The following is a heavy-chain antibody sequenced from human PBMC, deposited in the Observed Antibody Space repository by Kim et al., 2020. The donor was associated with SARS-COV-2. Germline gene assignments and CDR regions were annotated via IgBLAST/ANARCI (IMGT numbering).Heavy chain of an antibody. V-gene: IGHV3-30*18. CDR1: GFTFNTYG. CDR2: ISYDGSKK. J-gene: IGHJ4*02. Sequence: GGSLRLSCVASGFTFNTYGMHWVRQSPGKGLEWVAVISYDGSKKYYADSVKGRFTISRDNSKNTLYLQMNSLRIEDTAVYYCAKSFSGSYFGYDYCGQGTLVTVS. D-gene: IGHD1-26*01. CDR3: AKSFSGSYFGYDY.